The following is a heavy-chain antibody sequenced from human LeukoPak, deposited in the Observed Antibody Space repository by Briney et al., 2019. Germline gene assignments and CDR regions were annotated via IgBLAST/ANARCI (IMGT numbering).Heavy chain of an antibody. V-gene: IGHV4-59*08. Sequence: SETLSLTCTVSGGSISSYYRSWIRQPPGKGLEWIGYIYYSGSTNYNPSLKSRVTIPVDTSKNQFSLKLSSVTAADTAVYYCARLGAAVFNWFDPWGQGTLVTVSS. CDR3: ARLGAAVFNWFDP. J-gene: IGHJ5*02. D-gene: IGHD6-13*01. CDR1: GGSISSYY. CDR2: IYYSGST.